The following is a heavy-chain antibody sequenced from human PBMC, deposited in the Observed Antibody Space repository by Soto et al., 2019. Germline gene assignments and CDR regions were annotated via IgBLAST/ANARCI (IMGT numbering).Heavy chain of an antibody. CDR1: GGSISSGGYY. CDR2: IYYSGST. J-gene: IGHJ4*02. Sequence: SETLSLTCTVSGGSISSGGYYWSWIRQHPGKGLEWIGYIYYSGSTYYNPSLKSRVTISVDTSKNQFSLKLSSVTAADTAVYYCARDPVDTAMVFDYWGQGTLVTVSS. CDR3: ARDPVDTAMVFDY. D-gene: IGHD5-18*01. V-gene: IGHV4-31*03.